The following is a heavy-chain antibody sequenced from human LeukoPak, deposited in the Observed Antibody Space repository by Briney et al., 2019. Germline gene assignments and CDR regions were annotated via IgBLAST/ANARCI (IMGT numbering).Heavy chain of an antibody. CDR2: INEDGSIT. V-gene: IGHV3-74*01. CDR3: AKDSSVPGRITIFGGSNFDY. CDR1: GFTFRTYW. Sequence: PPGGSLRLSCAVSGFTFRTYWMHWVRQVPGEGLVWVSRINEDGSITNYADSVKGRFTISRDNSKNTLYLQMNSLRAEDTAVYYCAKDSSVPGRITIFGGSNFDYWGQGTLVTVSS. J-gene: IGHJ4*02. D-gene: IGHD3-3*01.